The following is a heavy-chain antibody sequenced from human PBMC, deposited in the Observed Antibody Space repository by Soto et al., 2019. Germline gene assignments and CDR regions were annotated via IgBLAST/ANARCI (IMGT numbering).Heavy chain of an antibody. J-gene: IGHJ4*02. CDR2: ISYDGSNK. CDR1: GFTFSSYG. CDR3: AKPVTQWLAPYYFDY. V-gene: IGHV3-30*18. Sequence: GGSLRLSCAASGFTFSSYGMHWVRQAPGKGLEWVAVISYDGSNKYYADSVKGGFTISRDNSKNTLYLQRNSLRAEDTAVYYCAKPVTQWLAPYYFDYWGQGTLVTVSS. D-gene: IGHD6-19*01.